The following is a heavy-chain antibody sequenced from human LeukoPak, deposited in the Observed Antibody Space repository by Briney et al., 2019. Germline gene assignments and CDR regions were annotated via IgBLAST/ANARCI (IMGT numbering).Heavy chain of an antibody. Sequence: SETVPLTCAVSGYSISRGYYWGWVRPPPGEGLEWIGSIYHSGSIYYNPSLKSRVTISVDTSKNQFSLKLSSVTAADTAMYYCVRQIADGGDYWGQGTLVTVSS. CDR2: IYHSGSI. CDR1: GYSISRGYY. V-gene: IGHV4-38-2*01. J-gene: IGHJ4*02. CDR3: VRQIADGGDY. D-gene: IGHD6-13*01.